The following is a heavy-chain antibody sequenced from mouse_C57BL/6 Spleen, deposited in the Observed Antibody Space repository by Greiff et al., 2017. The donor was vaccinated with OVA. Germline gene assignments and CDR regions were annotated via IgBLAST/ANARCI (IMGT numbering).Heavy chain of an antibody. Sequence: QVQLKQSGPGLVAPSQSLSITCTVSGFSLTSYGVHWVRQPPGKGLEWLVVIWSAGSTTYNSALKSSLSISTDNSKSQVFLQMNSLQTDDTAMYYCARHGNYGYFDVWGTGTTVTVSS. CDR2: IWSAGST. J-gene: IGHJ1*03. CDR1: GFSLTSYG. D-gene: IGHD2-1*01. CDR3: ARHGNYGYFDV. V-gene: IGHV2-6-1*01.